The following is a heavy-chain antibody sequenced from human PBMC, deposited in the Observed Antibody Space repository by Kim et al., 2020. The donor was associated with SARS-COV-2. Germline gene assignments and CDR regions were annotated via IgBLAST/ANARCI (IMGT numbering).Heavy chain of an antibody. V-gene: IGHV3-53*01. CDR3: ARGGQVGAYFDY. CDR2: IYSGGST. D-gene: IGHD1-26*01. Sequence: GGSLRLSCAASGFTVSSNYMSWVRQAPGKGLEWVSVIYSGGSTYYADSVKGRFTISRDNSKNTLYLQMKSRRAEDTAVYYCARGGQVGAYFDYWGQGTLVTVSS. J-gene: IGHJ4*02. CDR1: GFTVSSNY.